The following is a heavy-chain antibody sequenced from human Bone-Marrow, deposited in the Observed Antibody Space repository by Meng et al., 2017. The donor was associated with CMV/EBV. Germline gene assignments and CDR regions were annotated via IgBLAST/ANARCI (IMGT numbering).Heavy chain of an antibody. V-gene: IGHV4-34*01. D-gene: IGHD6-6*01. CDR3: ARGRHIAARPFYY. CDR2: INHSGST. CDR1: GGFFSGYY. J-gene: IGHJ4*02. Sequence: QVQLHQGGEGLLSPSETLSLTCAVYGGFFSGYYWSWIRQPPGKGLEGIGEINHSGSTNYNPSLKSRVTISVDTAKNQFSLKLSSVTAADTAVYYCARGRHIAARPFYYWGQGTLVTVSS.